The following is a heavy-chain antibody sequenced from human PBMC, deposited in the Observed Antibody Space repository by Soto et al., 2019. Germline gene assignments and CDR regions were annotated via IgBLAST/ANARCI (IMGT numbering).Heavy chain of an antibody. CDR1: GDSVSSNSAA. CDR2: TYYRSKWYN. V-gene: IGHV6-1*01. J-gene: IGHJ6*02. CDR3: ARAVVGPAAMAKHYYYGMDV. Sequence: PSQTLSLTCAISGDSVSSNSAAWNWIRQSPSRGLEWLGRTYYRSKWYNDYAVSVKSRITINPDTSKNQFSLQLNSVTPEDTAVYYCARAVVGPAAMAKHYYYGMDVWGQGTTVTVSS. D-gene: IGHD2-2*01.